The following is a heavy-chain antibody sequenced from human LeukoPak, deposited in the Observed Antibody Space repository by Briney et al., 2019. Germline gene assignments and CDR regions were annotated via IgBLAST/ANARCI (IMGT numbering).Heavy chain of an antibody. Sequence: SETLSLTCAVYGGSFSGYYWSWIRQPPGKGLEWIGEINHSGSTNYNPSLKSRVTISVDTSKNQFSLKLSSVTAADTAVYYCARGPGRVATILSRFYNRFDPWGQGTLVTVSS. J-gene: IGHJ5*02. V-gene: IGHV4-34*01. CDR1: GGSFSGYY. D-gene: IGHD5-12*01. CDR2: INHSGST. CDR3: ARGPGRVATILSRFYNRFDP.